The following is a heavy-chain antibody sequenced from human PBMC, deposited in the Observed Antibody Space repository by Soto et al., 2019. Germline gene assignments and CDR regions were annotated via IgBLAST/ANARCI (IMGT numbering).Heavy chain of an antibody. CDR2: TYYRSKWYN. J-gene: IGHJ6*02. Sequence: SQTLSLTCAISGDSVSSNSAAWNWIRQSPSRGLEWLGRTYYRSKWYNDYAVSVKSRITINPDTSKNQFSLQLNSVTPEDTAVYYCARSIAAAPHYYYGMDVWGQGTTVTVSS. V-gene: IGHV6-1*01. D-gene: IGHD6-13*01. CDR3: ARSIAAAPHYYYGMDV. CDR1: GDSVSSNSAA.